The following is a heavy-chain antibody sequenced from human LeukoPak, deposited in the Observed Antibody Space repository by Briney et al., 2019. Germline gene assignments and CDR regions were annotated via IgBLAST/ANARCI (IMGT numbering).Heavy chain of an antibody. Sequence: ASVKVSCKASGYTFTGYYMHWVRQAPGQGLEWMGWINPNSGGTNYAQKFQGRVTMTRDTSISTAYMELSRLRSDDTAVYYCARDLKQYQLLSASAFDIWGQGTMDTVSS. CDR3: ARDLKQYQLLSASAFDI. V-gene: IGHV1-2*02. D-gene: IGHD2-2*01. CDR1: GYTFTGYY. CDR2: INPNSGGT. J-gene: IGHJ3*02.